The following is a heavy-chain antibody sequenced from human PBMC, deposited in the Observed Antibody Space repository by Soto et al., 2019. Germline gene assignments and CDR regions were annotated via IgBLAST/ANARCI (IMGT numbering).Heavy chain of an antibody. CDR3: AKSYHDFWSGYFNEYYFDY. CDR1: GFTFDDYA. D-gene: IGHD3-3*01. J-gene: IGHJ4*02. CDR2: ISWNSGSI. V-gene: IGHV3-9*01. Sequence: EVQLVESGGGLVQPGRYLRLSCAASGFTFDDYAMHWVRQAPGKGLAWVSGISWNSGSIGYADSVKGRFTISRDNAKNSLYLQMNRLRAEDTALYYCAKSYHDFWSGYFNEYYFDYWGQGTPVTVSS.